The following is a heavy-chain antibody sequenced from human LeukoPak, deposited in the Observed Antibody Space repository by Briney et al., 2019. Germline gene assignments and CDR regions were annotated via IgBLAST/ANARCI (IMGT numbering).Heavy chain of an antibody. CDR3: ARGRFLEWLLR. CDR1: GFPFGTYA. D-gene: IGHD3-3*01. Sequence: GGSLRLSCAASGFPFGTYAMSWVRQGPGRGLEWVSAISGIGTYTYYADSVKGRFTISRDNAKNSLYLQMNSLRAEDTAVYYCARGRFLEWLLRWGQGTLVTVSS. V-gene: IGHV3-21*01. J-gene: IGHJ4*02. CDR2: ISGIGTYT.